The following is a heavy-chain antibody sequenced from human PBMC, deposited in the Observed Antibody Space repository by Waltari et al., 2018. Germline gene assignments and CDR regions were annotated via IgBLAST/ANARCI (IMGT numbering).Heavy chain of an antibody. CDR2: ISGSGGST. V-gene: IGHV3-23*01. CDR3: AKDSEVTHLFDY. Sequence: EVQLLESGGGLVQPGGSLRLSCAASGFTFISYAMSWVRQAPGKGLEWVSAISGSGGSTYYADSVKGRFTISRDNSKNTLYLQMNSLRAEDTAVYYCAKDSEVTHLFDYWGQGTLVTVSS. D-gene: IGHD2-21*02. J-gene: IGHJ4*02. CDR1: GFTFISYA.